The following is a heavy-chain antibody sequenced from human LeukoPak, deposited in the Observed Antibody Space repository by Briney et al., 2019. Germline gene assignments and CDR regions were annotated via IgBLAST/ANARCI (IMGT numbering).Heavy chain of an antibody. Sequence: GESLKISCKGSGYSFTNYWVGWVRQMPGKGLEWMGIIYPGDSNIKYSPSFQGQITITADKSISTAYLQWSSLKASDTAMYYCARRRNELAPNFDFWGQGTLVTVSS. V-gene: IGHV5-51*01. CDR1: GYSFTNYW. D-gene: IGHD1-1*01. CDR3: ARRRNELAPNFDF. CDR2: IYPGDSNI. J-gene: IGHJ4*02.